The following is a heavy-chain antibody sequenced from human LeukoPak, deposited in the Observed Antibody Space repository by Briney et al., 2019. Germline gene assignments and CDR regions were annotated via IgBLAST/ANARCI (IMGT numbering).Heavy chain of an antibody. CDR1: GYTFTGYY. V-gene: IGHV1-2*02. J-gene: IGHJ3*02. CDR2: INPNSGGT. CDR3: ARDPPPGEWLLRRSDAFDI. D-gene: IGHD3-3*01. Sequence: ASVKVSCKASGYTFTGYYMHWVRRAPGQGLEWMGWINPNSGGTNYAQKFQGRVTMTRDTSISTAYMELSRLRSDDTAVYYCARDPPPGEWLLRRSDAFDIWGQGTMVTVSS.